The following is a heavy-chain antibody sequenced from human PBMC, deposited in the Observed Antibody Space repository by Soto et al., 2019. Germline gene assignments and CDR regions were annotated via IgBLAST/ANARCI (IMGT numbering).Heavy chain of an antibody. CDR2: ISACNGNT. V-gene: IGHV1-18*01. CDR3: ARWAISKDIVVVPAATYYFDY. D-gene: IGHD2-2*01. Sequence: GASVKVSCKASGYTFTSYGISWVRQAPGQGLEWMGWISACNGNTNYAQKLQGRVTMTTDTSTSTAYMELRSLRSDDTAVYYCARWAISKDIVVVPAATYYFDYWGQGTLVTV. J-gene: IGHJ4*02. CDR1: GYTFTSYG.